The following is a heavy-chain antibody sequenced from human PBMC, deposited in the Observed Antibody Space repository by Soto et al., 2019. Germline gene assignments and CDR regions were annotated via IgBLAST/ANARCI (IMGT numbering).Heavy chain of an antibody. CDR2: IYYSGST. Sequence: LETLSLTCTVAGGSIRSYYWSWIRQPPGKGLEWIGYIYYSGSTNYNPSLKSRVTISVDTSKNQFSLKLSSVTAADTAVYYCAREAATSVLSYYYYYGMDVWGQGTTVTVS. V-gene: IGHV4-59*01. J-gene: IGHJ6*02. D-gene: IGHD2-15*01. CDR1: GGSIRSYY. CDR3: AREAATSVLSYYYYYGMDV.